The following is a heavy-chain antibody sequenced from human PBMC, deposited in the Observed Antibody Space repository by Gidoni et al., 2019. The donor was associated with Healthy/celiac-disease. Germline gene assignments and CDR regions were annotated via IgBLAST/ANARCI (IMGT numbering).Heavy chain of an antibody. J-gene: IGHJ3*02. Sequence: QVQLRESGRGVGKPSETLSLTCTVSGGSISSYYWSWIRQPPGKGLEWGWYIYYSGSTTYNPPLKSRVTISVDTSKNQFSLNLSSVPAADTAGYYCARYLSPPAFDIWGQGTMVTVSS. CDR3: ARYLSPPAFDI. CDR1: GGSISSYY. V-gene: IGHV4-59*08. CDR2: IYYSGST.